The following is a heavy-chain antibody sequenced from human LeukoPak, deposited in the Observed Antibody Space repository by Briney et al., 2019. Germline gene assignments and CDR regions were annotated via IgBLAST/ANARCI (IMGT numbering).Heavy chain of an antibody. D-gene: IGHD5-24*01. CDR1: GFTFSSYS. CDR3: ARGVGGDGYNIDY. CDR2: ISSSSSYI. Sequence: GGSLRLSCAASGFTFSSYSMNWVRQAPGKGLEWVSSISSSSSYIYYADSVKGRFTISRDNAKNSLYLQMNSLRAEDTAVYYCARGVGGDGYNIDYWGQGTLVTVSS. V-gene: IGHV3-21*01. J-gene: IGHJ4*02.